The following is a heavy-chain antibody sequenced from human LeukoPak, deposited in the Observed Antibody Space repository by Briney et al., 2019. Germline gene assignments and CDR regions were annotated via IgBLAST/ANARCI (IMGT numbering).Heavy chain of an antibody. CDR2: INPNSSGT. V-gene: IGHV1-2*02. D-gene: IGHD2-2*01. CDR3: ARDIFTVPARNAFDI. Sequence: SVKVSRKASRYTFTGYYMHWVRQAPGQGLEWMGWINPNSSGTSYAQKFQGKVTMTRDTSINTAYMELSSLISDDTAVYYCARDIFTVPARNAFDIWGQGTMVTVSS. CDR1: RYTFTGYY. J-gene: IGHJ3*02.